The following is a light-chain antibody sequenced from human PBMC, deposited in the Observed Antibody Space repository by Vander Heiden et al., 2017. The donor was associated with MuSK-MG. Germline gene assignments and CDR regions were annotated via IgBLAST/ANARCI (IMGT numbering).Light chain of an antibody. CDR2: AAS. Sequence: DIQMTQSPSSLSASVGDRVTITCRASQNINFYLNWYQQKPGKAPQVLIYAASSLQTGVPSSFSGNGYGTHFALTISSLQPEDFAPYYCQQGDSIPPWTFGQGTKVEV. V-gene: IGKV1-39*01. J-gene: IGKJ1*01. CDR3: QQGDSIPPWT. CDR1: QNINFY.